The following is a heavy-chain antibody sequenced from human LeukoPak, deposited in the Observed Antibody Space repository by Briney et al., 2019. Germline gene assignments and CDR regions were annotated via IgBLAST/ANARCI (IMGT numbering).Heavy chain of an antibody. J-gene: IGHJ4*02. CDR1: GGSISNYY. CDR3: ARASSSGYYPHLDY. D-gene: IGHD3-22*01. Sequence: SETLSLTCTVSGGSISNYYWSWIRQPLGKGLEWIGYIYYSGSTNYNPSLKSRVTISVDTSKNQFSLKLSSVTAADTAVYYCARASSSGYYPHLDYWGQGTLVTVSS. CDR2: IYYSGST. V-gene: IGHV4-59*01.